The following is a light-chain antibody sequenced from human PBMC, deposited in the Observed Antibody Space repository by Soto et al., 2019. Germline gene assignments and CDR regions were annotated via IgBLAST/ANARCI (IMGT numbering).Light chain of an antibody. CDR2: EVS. J-gene: IGLJ1*01. CDR3: SSYAGTRLFV. CDR1: SSDVGGYNY. V-gene: IGLV2-14*01. Sequence: QSVLTQPASVSGSPGQSITISCTGTSSDVGGYNYVSWYQQHPGKAPKLMIYEVSNRPSGVSNRFSGSKSGNTASLTISGLQAEDEADYYCSSYAGTRLFVFGSGTKLTVL.